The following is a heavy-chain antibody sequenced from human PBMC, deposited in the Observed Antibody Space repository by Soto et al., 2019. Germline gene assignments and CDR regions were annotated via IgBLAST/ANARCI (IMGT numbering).Heavy chain of an antibody. V-gene: IGHV3-66*01. CDR2: IYSGGST. CDR1: GFTVSSNY. D-gene: IGHD6-6*01. CDR3: ARVDSSSSFDY. J-gene: IGHJ4*02. Sequence: PGGSMRLSCAASGFTVSSNYMSRVSQAPGKGLEWVSVIYSGGSTYYADSEKGRFTISRDNSKNTLYLQMNSLRAEDTAVYYCARVDSSSSFDYWGQGTLVTVSS.